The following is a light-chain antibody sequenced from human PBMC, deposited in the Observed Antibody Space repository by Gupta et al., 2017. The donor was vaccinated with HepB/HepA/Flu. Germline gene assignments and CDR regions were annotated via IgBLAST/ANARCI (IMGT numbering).Light chain of an antibody. V-gene: IGKV4-1*01. J-gene: IGKJ1*01. CDR1: QNAFYNYNNKNQ. CDR2: WAS. CDR3: AQEDGSPRT. Sequence: DIEMLLWLDSLPVSLDERAIINCKSSQNAFYNYNNKNQLAWFQQNPGQPPKMIIYWASTRASGVPDRFSGRESVTNFTLTISLLQAEDVAIYYCAQEDGSPRTFGQGTKVEIK.